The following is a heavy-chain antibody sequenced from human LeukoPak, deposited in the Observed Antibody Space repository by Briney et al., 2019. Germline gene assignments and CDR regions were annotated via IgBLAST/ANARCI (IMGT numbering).Heavy chain of an antibody. J-gene: IGHJ5*02. CDR2: IRYDGSNK. Sequence: GGSLRLSCAASGFTFSSYGMHWVRQAPGKGLEWVAFIRYDGSNKYYADSVKGRFTISRDNSKNTLYLQMNSLRAEDTAVYYCAKAPRWNSSSSNWFDPWGQGTLVTVSS. CDR1: GFTFSSYG. CDR3: AKAPRWNSSSSNWFDP. D-gene: IGHD6-6*01. V-gene: IGHV3-30*02.